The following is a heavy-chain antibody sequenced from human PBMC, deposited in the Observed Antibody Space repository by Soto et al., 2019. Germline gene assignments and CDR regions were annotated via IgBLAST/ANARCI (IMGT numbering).Heavy chain of an antibody. CDR3: SREGGYGKFRYC. J-gene: IGHJ4*02. Sequence: SETLSLTCSVSDGSISSGDYYWTWIRQPPGKGLEWIGYIYHSGRTSYNPSLKSRVTMSVDTSKNQFSLRLSSVTAADTALYYCSREGGYGKFRYCWGQGTLVTGSS. CDR2: IYHSGRT. V-gene: IGHV4-30-4*01. D-gene: IGHD5-12*01. CDR1: DGSISSGDYY.